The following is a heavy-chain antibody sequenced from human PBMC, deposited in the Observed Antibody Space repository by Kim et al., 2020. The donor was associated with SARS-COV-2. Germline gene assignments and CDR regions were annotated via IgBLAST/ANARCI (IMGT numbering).Heavy chain of an antibody. J-gene: IGHJ4*02. V-gene: IGHV3-15*01. CDR2: IKSKTDGGTT. D-gene: IGHD4-17*01. Sequence: GGSLRLSCAASGFTFSNAWMSWVRQAPGKGLEWVGRIKSKTDGGTTDYAAPVKGRFTISRDDSKNTLYLQMNSLKTEDTAVYYCTTEGRDYGDYVFDYWGQGTLVTVSS. CDR1: GFTFSNAW. CDR3: TTEGRDYGDYVFDY.